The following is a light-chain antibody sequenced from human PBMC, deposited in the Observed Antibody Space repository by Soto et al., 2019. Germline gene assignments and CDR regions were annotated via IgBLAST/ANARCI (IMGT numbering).Light chain of an antibody. Sequence: QSVLTQPPSASGAPGQGVTISCSGTSSNIGSNTVNWYQQLPGTAPKLLIYSNNQRPSGVPDRFSGSKSGTSASLAISGLQSEDEADYYCAAWDDSLNGLWVFGGGTKLTVL. CDR1: SSNIGSNT. J-gene: IGLJ3*02. CDR3: AAWDDSLNGLWV. CDR2: SNN. V-gene: IGLV1-44*01.